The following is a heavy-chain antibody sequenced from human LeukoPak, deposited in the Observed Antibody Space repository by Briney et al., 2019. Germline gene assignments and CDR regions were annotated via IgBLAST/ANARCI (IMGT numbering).Heavy chain of an antibody. CDR1: GFTFSSYA. CDR2: ISGSGGST. V-gene: IGHV3-23*01. Sequence: GGSLRLSCAASGFTFSSYAMSWVRQAPGKGLEWVSAISGSGGSTYYADSVKGRFTISRDNSKNTLYLQMNSLRAEDTAVYYCAKAYYYDSSGYFDAFDIWGQGTMVTVSS. D-gene: IGHD3-22*01. J-gene: IGHJ3*02. CDR3: AKAYYYDSSGYFDAFDI.